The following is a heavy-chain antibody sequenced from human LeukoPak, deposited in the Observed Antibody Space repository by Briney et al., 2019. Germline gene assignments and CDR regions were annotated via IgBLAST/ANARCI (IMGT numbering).Heavy chain of an antibody. V-gene: IGHV3-23*01. Sequence: TGGSLRLSCAASGFTFGSYAMSWVRQAPGKGLEWVSAISGSGGSTYYADSVKGRFTISRDNSKNTLYLQMNSLRAEDTAVYYCAEDVRNSFAAYGMDVWGQGTTVTVSS. CDR3: AEDVRNSFAAYGMDV. CDR1: GFTFGSYA. CDR2: ISGSGGST. J-gene: IGHJ6*02. D-gene: IGHD2-21*01.